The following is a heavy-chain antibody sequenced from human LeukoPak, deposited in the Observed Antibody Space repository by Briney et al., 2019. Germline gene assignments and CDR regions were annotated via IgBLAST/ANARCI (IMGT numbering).Heavy chain of an antibody. Sequence: GASVKVSCKASGYTFTSYDINRVRQATGQGLEWMGWMNPNSGNTGYAQKFQGRVTMTRNTSISTAYMELSSLRSEDTAAYYCARGWDSYGYYYWGQGTLVTVSS. J-gene: IGHJ4*02. CDR2: MNPNSGNT. D-gene: IGHD5-18*01. CDR3: ARGWDSYGYYY. CDR1: GYTFTSYD. V-gene: IGHV1-8*01.